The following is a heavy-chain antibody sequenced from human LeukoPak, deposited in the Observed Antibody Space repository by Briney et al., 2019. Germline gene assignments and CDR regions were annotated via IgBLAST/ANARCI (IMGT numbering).Heavy chain of an antibody. CDR2: IIPIFGTA. D-gene: IGHD3-22*01. CDR3: ARGRNFNYYDSSNYMDV. Sequence: ASVKVSCKASGGTFSSYAISWVRQAPGQGLGWMGRIIPIFGTANYAQKFQGRVTITTDESTSTAYMELSSLRSEDTAVYYCARGRNFNYYDSSNYMDVWGKGTTVTVSS. J-gene: IGHJ6*03. V-gene: IGHV1-69*05. CDR1: GGTFSSYA.